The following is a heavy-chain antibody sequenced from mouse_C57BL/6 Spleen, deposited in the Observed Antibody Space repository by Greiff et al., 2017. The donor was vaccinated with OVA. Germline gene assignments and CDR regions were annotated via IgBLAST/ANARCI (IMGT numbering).Heavy chain of an antibody. D-gene: IGHD1-1*01. CDR1: GYTFTSYW. CDR3: ARGDTTVVAFDY. V-gene: IGHV1-69*01. CDR2: IDPADSYT. J-gene: IGHJ2*01. Sequence: QVQLQQPGAELVMPGASVKLSCKASGYTFTSYWMHWVKQRPGQGLEWIGEIDPADSYTNYNQKFKGKSTLTVDKSSSTAYMQLSSLTSEDSAVYCCARGDTTVVAFDYWGEGTTLAVSS.